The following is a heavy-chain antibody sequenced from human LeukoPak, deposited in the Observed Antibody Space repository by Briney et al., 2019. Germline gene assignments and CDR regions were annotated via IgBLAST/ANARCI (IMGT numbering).Heavy chain of an antibody. J-gene: IGHJ4*02. Sequence: GASVKVSCKASGYTFTSYGISWVRQAPGQGLEWMGWISAYNGNTNYAQKLQGRVTMTTDTSTSTAYMELRSLRSDDTAVYYCARVLGGDYGREGFFDYWGQGTLVTVSS. V-gene: IGHV1-18*01. CDR3: ARVLGGDYGREGFFDY. CDR1: GYTFTSYG. CDR2: ISAYNGNT. D-gene: IGHD4-17*01.